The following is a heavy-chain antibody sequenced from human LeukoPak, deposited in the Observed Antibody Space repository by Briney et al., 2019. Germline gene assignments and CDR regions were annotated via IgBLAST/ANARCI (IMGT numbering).Heavy chain of an antibody. CDR3: AKEHSASGSVDY. J-gene: IGHJ4*02. Sequence: GGSLRLSCAASGFTFDAYAMYWVRQAPGKGLECVSLIGGHGGSTYYADSVKGRFTISRDNSKNSLYLQMNSPRTEDTALYYCAKEHSASGSVDYWGQGTLVTVSS. D-gene: IGHD1-26*01. CDR2: IGGHGGST. CDR1: GFTFDAYA. V-gene: IGHV3-43*02.